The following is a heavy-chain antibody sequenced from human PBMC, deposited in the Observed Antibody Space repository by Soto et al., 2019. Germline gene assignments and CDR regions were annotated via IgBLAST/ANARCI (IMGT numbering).Heavy chain of an antibody. D-gene: IGHD3-3*02. Sequence: SQTLSLTCXISGDSVSNNSAAWNWIRQSPSRGLEWLGRTYYRSKWFNNYALSVKGRITINPDTSKNQFSLQLNSVTPEDTAVYYCAREGRLAASIFHNWFDPWGQGTLVTV. CDR1: GDSVSNNSAA. CDR3: AREGRLAASIFHNWFDP. V-gene: IGHV6-1*01. J-gene: IGHJ5*02. CDR2: TYYRSKWFN.